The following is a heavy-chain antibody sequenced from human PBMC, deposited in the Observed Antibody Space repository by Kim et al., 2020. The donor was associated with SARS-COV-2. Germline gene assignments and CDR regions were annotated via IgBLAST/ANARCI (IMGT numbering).Heavy chain of an antibody. CDR3: ARTGYDSRSAMDV. J-gene: IGHJ6*02. CDR2: INAGNGNT. D-gene: IGHD6-13*01. CDR1: GYTFTNNA. V-gene: IGHV1-3*01. Sequence: ASVKVSCKASGYTFTNNAMHWVRQAPGQRLEWMGWINAGNGNTKYSRKFQGRVTITRDTSASTAYMELTSLRSEDAAVYYCARTGYDSRSAMDVWGQGTT.